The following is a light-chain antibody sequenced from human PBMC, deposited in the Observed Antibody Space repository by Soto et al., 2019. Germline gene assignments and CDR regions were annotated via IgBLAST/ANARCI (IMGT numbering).Light chain of an antibody. CDR1: SSNIGAGYE. CDR3: QSSASSLSGYV. J-gene: IGLJ1*01. V-gene: IGLV1-40*01. CDR2: ENN. Sequence: QSVLTQPPSVSEAPGQRVTISCTGSSSNIGAGYEAHWYQQVPGTAPKLLIYENNNRPSGVPDRFSGSNSGTSASLAINGLQAEDEAEYYCQSSASSLSGYVFGTGTKLTVL.